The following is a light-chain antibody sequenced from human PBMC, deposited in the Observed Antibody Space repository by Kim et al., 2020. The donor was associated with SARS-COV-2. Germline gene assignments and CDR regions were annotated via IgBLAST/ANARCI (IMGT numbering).Light chain of an antibody. CDR3: QEFYNWPALT. CDR2: DVS. V-gene: IGKV3-11*01. CDR1: QSVSND. J-gene: IGKJ4*01. Sequence: SPGDRATLSGRASQSVSNDLAWYQHKPGQAPRLLIYDVSKRAAGIPDRYSGSGSGTDITLTISSLEPEDSAVYYCQEFYNWPALTFGGGTKVDIK.